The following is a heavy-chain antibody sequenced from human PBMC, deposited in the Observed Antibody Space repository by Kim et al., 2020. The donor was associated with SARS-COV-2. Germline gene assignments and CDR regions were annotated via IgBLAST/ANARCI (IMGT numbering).Heavy chain of an antibody. CDR3: ARDSLIVVVTAIRGGMDV. Sequence: GGSLRLSCAASGFTFSSYSMNWVRQAPGKGLEWVSSISSSSSYIYYADSVKGRFTISSDNAKNSLYLQMNSLRAEDTAVYYCARDSLIVVVTAIRGGMDVWGQGTTVTVSS. CDR2: ISSSSSYI. V-gene: IGHV3-21*01. CDR1: GFTFSSYS. D-gene: IGHD2-21*02. J-gene: IGHJ6*02.